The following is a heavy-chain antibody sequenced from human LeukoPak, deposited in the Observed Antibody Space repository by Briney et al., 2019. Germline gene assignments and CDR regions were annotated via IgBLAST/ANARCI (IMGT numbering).Heavy chain of an antibody. Sequence: ASVKVSCKASGYTFTGYYMHWVRQAPGQGLEWMGRINPNSGGTNYAQKFQGRVTMTRDTSISTAYMELSRLRSDDTAVYYCARTLTYYYDSSGYLLRAQNDYWGQGTLLTVSS. D-gene: IGHD3-22*01. V-gene: IGHV1-2*06. CDR2: INPNSGGT. CDR1: GYTFTGYY. J-gene: IGHJ4*02. CDR3: ARTLTYYYDSSGYLLRAQNDY.